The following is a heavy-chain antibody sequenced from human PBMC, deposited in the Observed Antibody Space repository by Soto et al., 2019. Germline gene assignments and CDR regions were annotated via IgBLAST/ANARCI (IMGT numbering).Heavy chain of an antibody. CDR1: GGTFSSYA. CDR2: IIPIFGTA. D-gene: IGHD5-18*01. CDR3: VRGYSYGYGSLFDY. V-gene: IGHV1-69*06. J-gene: IGHJ4*02. Sequence: QVQLVQSGAEVKKPGSSVKVSCKASGGTFSSYAISWVRQAPGQGLEWMGGIIPIFGTANYALKFQGRVTITADKSTSTAYMELSSLRSEDTAVYYCVRGYSYGYGSLFDYWGQGTLVTVSS.